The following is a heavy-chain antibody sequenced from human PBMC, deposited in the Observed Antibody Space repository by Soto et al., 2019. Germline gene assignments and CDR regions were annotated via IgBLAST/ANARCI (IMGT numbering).Heavy chain of an antibody. J-gene: IGHJ5*02. V-gene: IGHV3-7*03. CDR1: GFIYSVYW. Sequence: EVQLVESGGDLVQPGGSLRLSCAASGFIYSVYWMTWLRQAPGRGLEWVANINQDGSEIYYADSVKGRFTVSRDNAKNSLHLQMDSLRADDTAVYYCAREGGSDCTSSTCLNWADPWGQGTLVNVSS. CDR3: AREGGSDCTSSTCLNWADP. CDR2: INQDGSEI. D-gene: IGHD2-2*01.